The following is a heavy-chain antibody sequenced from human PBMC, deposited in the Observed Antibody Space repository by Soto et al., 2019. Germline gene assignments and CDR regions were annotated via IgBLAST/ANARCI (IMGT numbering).Heavy chain of an antibody. V-gene: IGHV3-15*01. D-gene: IGHD3-22*01. Sequence: GGSLRLSCAASGFTFSNAWMSWVRQAPGKGLEWVGRIKSKTDGGTTDYAAPVKGRFTISRDDSENTLYLQMNSLKTEDTAVYYCTTLYYYDSSGLDAFDIWGQGTMVTVSS. CDR2: IKSKTDGGTT. CDR3: TTLYYYDSSGLDAFDI. J-gene: IGHJ3*02. CDR1: GFTFSNAW.